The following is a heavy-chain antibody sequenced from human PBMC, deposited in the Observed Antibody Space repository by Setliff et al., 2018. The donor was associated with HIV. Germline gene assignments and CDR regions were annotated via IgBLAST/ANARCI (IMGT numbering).Heavy chain of an antibody. CDR1: GFTFSSYT. Sequence: GGSLRLSCAASGFTFSSYTMNWVRQAPGKGLDWVSYISSSGSTIYYADSVKGRFTISRDNAKSSLYLQMNSLRAEDTAVYYCARRLGATVFYYFDYWGQGTLVTVSS. CDR2: ISSSGSTI. D-gene: IGHD3-16*01. CDR3: ARRLGATVFYYFDY. J-gene: IGHJ4*02. V-gene: IGHV3-48*04.